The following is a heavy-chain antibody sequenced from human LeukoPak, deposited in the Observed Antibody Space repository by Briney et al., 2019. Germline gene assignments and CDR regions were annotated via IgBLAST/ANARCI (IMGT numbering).Heavy chain of an antibody. CDR2: ISWDEDK. CDR3: AHRTYGPFHY. Sequence: SGPTLVKPTQTLTLTCTFSGFSLTTYGVGVGWIRQPPGKALEWLALISWDEDKRYSPSLKSRLTITRDTSKNQVVLTMTNMDPVDTATYYCAHRTYGPFHYWGQGTLVTVSS. D-gene: IGHD2-8*01. V-gene: IGHV2-5*02. J-gene: IGHJ4*02. CDR1: GFSLTTYGVG.